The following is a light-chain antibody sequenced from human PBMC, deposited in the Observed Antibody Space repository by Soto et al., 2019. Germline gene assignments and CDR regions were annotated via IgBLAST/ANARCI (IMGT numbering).Light chain of an antibody. CDR2: DAS. CDR3: QQRSNWPPIT. J-gene: IGKJ5*01. Sequence: EIVLTQSPATLSLSPGERATLSCRASQSVSSYLAWYQQKPGQAPRLLIYDASNRATGIPARCSGSGSGTDFTLTISSLETEDFAVYYGQQRSNWPPITVGQGTRREIK. V-gene: IGKV3-11*01. CDR1: QSVSSY.